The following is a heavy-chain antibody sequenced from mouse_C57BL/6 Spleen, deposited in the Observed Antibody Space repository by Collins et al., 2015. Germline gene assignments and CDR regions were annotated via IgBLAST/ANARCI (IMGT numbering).Heavy chain of an antibody. CDR3: AREDYYGSSLYYYAMDY. CDR1: GFTFSDYG. D-gene: IGHD1-1*01. J-gene: IGHJ4*01. V-gene: IGHV5-17*01. CDR2: ISSGSSTI. Sequence: LKPSCAASGFTFSDYGMHWVRQAPEKGLEWVAYISSGSSTIYYADTVKGRFTISRDNAKNTLFLQMTSLRSEDTAMYYCAREDYYGSSLYYYAMDYWGQGTSVTVSS.